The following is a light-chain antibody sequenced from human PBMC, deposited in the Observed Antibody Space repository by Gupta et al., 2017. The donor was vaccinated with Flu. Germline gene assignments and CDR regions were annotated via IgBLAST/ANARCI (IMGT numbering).Light chain of an antibody. CDR2: RNN. Sequence: QAGLTPPPSVSKGLRQTATPTCTGNSNNVGYQGAAWLQQHQGHPPRLLFYRNNNRPSGISERFSASRSGDTASLTIAGLQPEDEADYYCSAWDSGLSVWVFGGGTKLTVL. CDR1: SNNVGYQG. J-gene: IGLJ3*02. V-gene: IGLV10-54*04. CDR3: SAWDSGLSVWV.